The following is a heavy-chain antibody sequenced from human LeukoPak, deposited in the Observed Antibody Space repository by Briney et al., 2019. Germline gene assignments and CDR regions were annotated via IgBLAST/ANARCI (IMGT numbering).Heavy chain of an antibody. CDR3: ARALMFGSRYWQH. D-gene: IGHD3/OR15-3a*01. V-gene: IGHV3-30*02. J-gene: IGHJ1*01. Sequence: GGSLRLSCAASGLTFSSYAMSWVRQAPGKGLEWVAFLRYDGSNKFYADSVRGRFSISRDNAKTSLYLQMNSLRAEDTAFYYCARALMFGSRYWQHWGQGTLVTTSS. CDR1: GLTFSSYA. CDR2: LRYDGSNK.